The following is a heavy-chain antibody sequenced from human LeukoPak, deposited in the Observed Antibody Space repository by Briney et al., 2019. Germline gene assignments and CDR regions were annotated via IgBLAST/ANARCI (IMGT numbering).Heavy chain of an antibody. J-gene: IGHJ4*02. Sequence: ASVKVSCKASGGTFSSYAISWVRQAPGQGLEWMGGIIPIFGTANYAQKFQGRVTMTRNTSISTAYMELSSLRSEDTAVYYCAPSAYYGSGSFIRWGQGTLVTVSP. V-gene: IGHV1-69*05. CDR1: GGTFSSYA. D-gene: IGHD3-10*01. CDR3: APSAYYGSGSFIR. CDR2: IIPIFGTA.